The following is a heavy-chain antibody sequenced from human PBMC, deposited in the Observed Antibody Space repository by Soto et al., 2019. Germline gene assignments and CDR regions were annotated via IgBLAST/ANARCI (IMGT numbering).Heavy chain of an antibody. D-gene: IGHD6-19*01. CDR1: GYTFTSYY. Sequence: RASVKVSCKASGYTFTSYYMHWVRQAPGQGLEWMGIINPSGGSTSYAQKFQGRVTMTRDTSTSPVYMELSSLRSEDTAVYYCAKGSGWYYFDYWGQGTLVTVSS. J-gene: IGHJ4*02. CDR2: INPSGGST. CDR3: AKGSGWYYFDY. V-gene: IGHV1-46*01.